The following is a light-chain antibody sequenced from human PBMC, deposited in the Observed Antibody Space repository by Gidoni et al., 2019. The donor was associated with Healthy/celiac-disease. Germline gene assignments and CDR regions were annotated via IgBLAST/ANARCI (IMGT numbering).Light chain of an antibody. Sequence: EIVLTQSPATLSLSPGERATLSCRASQSVSSYLAWYQQKPGKAPRLLIYDASNRATGIPARFSGSGSGTDFTLTISSLEPEDFAVYYCQQRSNWPPLTFGGXTKVEIK. CDR2: DAS. V-gene: IGKV3-11*01. J-gene: IGKJ4*01. CDR3: QQRSNWPPLT. CDR1: QSVSSY.